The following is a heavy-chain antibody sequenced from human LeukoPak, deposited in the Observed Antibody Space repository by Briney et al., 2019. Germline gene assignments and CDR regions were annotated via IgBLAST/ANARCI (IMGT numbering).Heavy chain of an antibody. V-gene: IGHV1-18*01. J-gene: IGHJ4*02. CDR1: GYTFTSYG. CDR3: AREVDSSGYRSTEDY. Sequence: GASVNVSCKASGYTFTSYGISWVRQAPGQGLEWMGWVSGQNGNTKYAQKLQDRVTMTTDTSTSTAYMELRSLRSDDTAVYYCAREVDSSGYRSTEDYWGQGTLVTVPS. D-gene: IGHD3-22*01. CDR2: VSGQNGNT.